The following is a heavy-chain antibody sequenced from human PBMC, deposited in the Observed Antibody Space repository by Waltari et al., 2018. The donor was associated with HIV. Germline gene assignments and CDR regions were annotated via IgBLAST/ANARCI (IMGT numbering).Heavy chain of an antibody. J-gene: IGHJ4*02. CDR1: GFTFSSYW. Sequence: EVQLVESGGGLVQTGGSLRLSCAASGFTFSSYWLHWGRQAPGKGLVWVSRINRDGSSTSYADSVKGRFTISRDNAKNTLYLQMNSLRAEDTAVYYCARGYYDSSGYLPLDYWGQGTLVTVSS. V-gene: IGHV3-74*01. CDR3: ARGYYDSSGYLPLDY. CDR2: INRDGSST. D-gene: IGHD3-22*01.